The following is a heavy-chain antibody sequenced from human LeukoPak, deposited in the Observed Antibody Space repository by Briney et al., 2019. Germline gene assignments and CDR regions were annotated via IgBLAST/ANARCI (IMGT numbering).Heavy chain of an antibody. CDR1: GFTFSNYV. D-gene: IGHD4-17*01. CDR3: AKDRDDSGDYVFDH. J-gene: IGHJ4*02. CDR2: IGRSGHFT. Sequence: GGSLRLSCAASGFTFSNYVMSWVRQAAGKGLEWVSVIGRSGHFTNYADSVKGQFTISRDNSKDTLSLQMSSLRAEDTAIYYCAKDRDDSGDYVFDHWGQGILVTVSS. V-gene: IGHV3-23*01.